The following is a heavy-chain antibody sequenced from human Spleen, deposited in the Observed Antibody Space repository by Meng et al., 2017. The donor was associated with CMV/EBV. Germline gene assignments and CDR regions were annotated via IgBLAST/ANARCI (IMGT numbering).Heavy chain of an antibody. CDR3: AREQASGEIIVVVPAATDAFDI. Sequence: ASVKVSCKASGYTFTGYYMYWVRQAPGQGLEWMGWINPNSGGTNYAQKFQGRVTMTRDTSISTAYMELSRLRSDDTAVYYCAREQASGEIIVVVPAATDAFDIWGQGTMVTVSS. J-gene: IGHJ3*02. CDR2: INPNSGGT. CDR1: GYTFTGYY. V-gene: IGHV1-2*02. D-gene: IGHD2-2*01.